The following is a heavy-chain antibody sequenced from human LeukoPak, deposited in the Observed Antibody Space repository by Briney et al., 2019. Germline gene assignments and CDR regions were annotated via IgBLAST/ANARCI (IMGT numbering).Heavy chain of an antibody. D-gene: IGHD2-2*01. CDR3: ARVGVYCSSTSCYHAFDI. V-gene: IGHV3-11*04. CDR2: ISSSGSTI. J-gene: IGHJ3*02. Sequence: PGGSLRLSCAAPGFTFSDYCMSWIRQAPGKGLEWVSYISSSGSTIYYADSVKGRFTISRDNAKNSLYLQMNSLRAEDTAVYYCARVGVYCSSTSCYHAFDIWGQGTMVTVSS. CDR1: GFTFSDYC.